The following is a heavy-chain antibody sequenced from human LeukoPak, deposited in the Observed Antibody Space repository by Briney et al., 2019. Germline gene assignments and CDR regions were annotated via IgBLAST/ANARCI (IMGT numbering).Heavy chain of an antibody. D-gene: IGHD1-1*01. CDR1: GFTFSSYS. CDR3: ARDPDTGEYFDY. Sequence: PGGSLRLSCAASGFTFSSYSMNWVRQAPGKGLEWVSSISMSSTYIYYADSVQGRFTISRDNAKNSLYLQMNSLRAEDTAVYYCARDPDTGEYFDYWGQGTLVTVSS. J-gene: IGHJ4*02. CDR2: ISMSSTYI. V-gene: IGHV3-21*01.